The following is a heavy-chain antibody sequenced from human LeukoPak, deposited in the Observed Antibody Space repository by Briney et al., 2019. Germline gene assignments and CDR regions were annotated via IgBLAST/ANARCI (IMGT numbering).Heavy chain of an antibody. CDR3: ATATVTYYYYGMDV. V-gene: IGHV1-24*01. CDR1: GYTLTELS. D-gene: IGHD4-11*01. Sequence: GASVKVSCKVSGYTLTELSMHWVRQAPGKGLEWMGGFDPEDGETIYAQKFQGRVTMTEDTSTDTAYMELSSLRSEDTAVYYCATATVTYYYYGMDVWGQGTTVTVSS. CDR2: FDPEDGET. J-gene: IGHJ6*02.